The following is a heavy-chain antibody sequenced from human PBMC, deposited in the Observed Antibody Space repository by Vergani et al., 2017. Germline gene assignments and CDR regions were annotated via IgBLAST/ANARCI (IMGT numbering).Heavy chain of an antibody. V-gene: IGHV3-23*01. D-gene: IGHD6-19*01. CDR1: GFPFSSYA. Sequence: EVQLLESGGGLVQPGGSLRLSCAASGFPFSSYAMSWVRQAPGRGLEWVSAISGSGGSTYYADSVKGRFTISRDNAKKSLYLQMNSLRAEDTAVYYCARDRQQWLEPVLDYWGQGTLVTVSS. J-gene: IGHJ4*02. CDR3: ARDRQQWLEPVLDY. CDR2: ISGSGGST.